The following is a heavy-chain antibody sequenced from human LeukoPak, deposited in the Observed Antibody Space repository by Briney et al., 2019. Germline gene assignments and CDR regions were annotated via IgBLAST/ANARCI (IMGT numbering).Heavy chain of an antibody. Sequence: PGGSLRLSCAASGFTYTDYWMTWIQQSPEKGLEWAAHISNDGSVTYYGESVKGRFTISRDNAKNSVYLQMNNLRVEDTAVYYCVVEAANYWGQGTVVTVSS. J-gene: IGHJ4*02. D-gene: IGHD1-26*01. CDR1: GFTYTDYW. CDR2: ISNDGSVT. V-gene: IGHV3-7*01. CDR3: VVEAANY.